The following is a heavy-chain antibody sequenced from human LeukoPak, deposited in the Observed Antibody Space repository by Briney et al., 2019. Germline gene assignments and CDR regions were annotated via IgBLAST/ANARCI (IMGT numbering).Heavy chain of an antibody. CDR2: ISGSGGST. Sequence: GGSLRLSCEGSGFTFSSYAMSWVRQAPGKGLEWVSAISGSGGSTYYADSVKGRFTISRDNSKNTLYLQMNSLRAEDTAVYYCAKSREWLLSYYFDYWGQGTLVTVSS. V-gene: IGHV3-23*01. D-gene: IGHD3-3*01. CDR3: AKSREWLLSYYFDY. CDR1: GFTFSSYA. J-gene: IGHJ4*02.